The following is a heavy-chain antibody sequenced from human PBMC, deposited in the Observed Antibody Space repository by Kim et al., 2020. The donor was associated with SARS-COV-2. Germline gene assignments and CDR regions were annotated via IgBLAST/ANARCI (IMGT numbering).Heavy chain of an antibody. CDR2: IYPGDSDT. V-gene: IGHV5-51*01. CDR1: GYSFTSYW. CDR3: ARGLFSSSWPVHGDYFDY. D-gene: IGHD6-13*01. Sequence: GESLKISCKGSGYSFTSYWIGWVRQMPGKGLEWMGIIYPGDSDTRYSPSFQGQVTISADKSISTAYLQWSSLKASDTAMYYCARGLFSSSWPVHGDYFDYWGQGTLVTVSS. J-gene: IGHJ4*02.